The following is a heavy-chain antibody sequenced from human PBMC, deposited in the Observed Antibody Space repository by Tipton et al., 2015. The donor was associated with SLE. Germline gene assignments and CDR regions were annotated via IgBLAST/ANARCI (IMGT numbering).Heavy chain of an antibody. J-gene: IGHJ4*02. CDR3: ARENYWSFDN. D-gene: IGHD1-1*01. V-gene: IGHV4-4*02. Sequence: SWFRQAPGRGLQWIGFIYPVGTTNYNPSLKSRVTISLDRSKNQFSLNLTSVTGADTAVYYCARENYWSFDNWGQGTLVTVSS. CDR2: IYPVGTT.